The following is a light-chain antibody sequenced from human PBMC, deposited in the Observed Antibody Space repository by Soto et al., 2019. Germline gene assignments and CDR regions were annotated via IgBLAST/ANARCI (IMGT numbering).Light chain of an antibody. V-gene: IGLV1-40*01. Sequence: QSVLTQPPSVSGAPGQRVSISCTGSSSNIGSGHDVHWYHHVPGAAPKPLIYGNSNRPSGVPDRFSGSKSGTSASLAITGLQAEDEADYYCQSYDSSLSGVVFGGGTKLTVL. CDR3: QSYDSSLSGVV. CDR2: GNS. J-gene: IGLJ2*01. CDR1: SSNIGSGHD.